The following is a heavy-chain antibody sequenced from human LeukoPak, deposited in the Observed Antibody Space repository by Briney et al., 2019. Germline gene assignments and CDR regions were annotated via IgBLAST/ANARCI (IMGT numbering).Heavy chain of an antibody. CDR2: IYYSGST. V-gene: IGHV4-4*02. CDR3: ASITMVRGARSGHAFDI. Sequence: SGTLSLTCAVSGGSISSSNWWSWVRQPPGKGLEWIGYIYYSGSTNYNPSLKSRVTISVDTSKNQFSLKLSSVTAADTAVYYCASITMVRGARSGHAFDIWGQGTMVTVSS. CDR1: GGSISSSNW. J-gene: IGHJ3*02. D-gene: IGHD3-10*01.